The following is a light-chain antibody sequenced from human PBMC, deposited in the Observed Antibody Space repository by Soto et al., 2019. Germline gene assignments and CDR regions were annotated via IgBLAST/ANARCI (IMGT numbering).Light chain of an antibody. Sequence: QSALTQPASVCGSPGQSITISCTGTSSDVGGYNYVSWYQQHPGKAPKLMIYEVSNRPSGVSNRFSGSKSGNTASLTISGLQAEDEADYYCSSYTSSSTRVFGGGTKRPS. CDR1: SSDVGGYNY. V-gene: IGLV2-14*01. CDR2: EVS. J-gene: IGLJ3*02. CDR3: SSYTSSSTRV.